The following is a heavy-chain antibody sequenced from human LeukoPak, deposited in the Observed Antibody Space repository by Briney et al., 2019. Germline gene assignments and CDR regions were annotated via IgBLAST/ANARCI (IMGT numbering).Heavy chain of an antibody. D-gene: IGHD5-24*01. J-gene: IGHJ4*02. CDR2: ISYDGSNE. Sequence: GGSLRLSCAASGFTLGSYGMHWVRQAPGKGLEWVASISYDGSNEYYGDSVKGRFSVSRDNSKNTLYLHMNSLRAEDTAVYYCAKEREMATRYYIDYWGQGTLVTVSS. V-gene: IGHV3-30*18. CDR1: GFTLGSYG. CDR3: AKEREMATRYYIDY.